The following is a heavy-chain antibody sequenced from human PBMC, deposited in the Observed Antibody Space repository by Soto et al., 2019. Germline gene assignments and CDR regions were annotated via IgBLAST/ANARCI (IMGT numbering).Heavy chain of an antibody. D-gene: IGHD6-13*01. Sequence: ASVKVSCKAPRDTFTSYYINWVRQAPGQGLEWMGVINPHGGSTAYAQKFKGRVTLTRDTSASTVYMEVSSLTSEDTAMYYCARDRPGQQRGSWFDPWGQGTLVTVSS. V-gene: IGHV1-46*01. CDR2: INPHGGST. CDR1: RDTFTSYY. CDR3: ARDRPGQQRGSWFDP. J-gene: IGHJ5*02.